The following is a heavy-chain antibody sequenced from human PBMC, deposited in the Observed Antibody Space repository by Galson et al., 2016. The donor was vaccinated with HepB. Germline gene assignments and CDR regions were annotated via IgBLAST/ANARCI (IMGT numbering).Heavy chain of an antibody. V-gene: IGHV1-2*04. CDR3: Y. J-gene: IGHJ5*01. CDR2: INPHSGGT. CDR1: GYTFTAYY. D-gene: IGHD3-10*01. Sequence: SVKVSCKDSGYTFTAYYIHWVRQAPGQGLEWMGWINPHSGGTNYAQKFQGWVTMTRDSLRVEDTAVYYCTRDGWTSNWFGYWGQGTLVTVSS.